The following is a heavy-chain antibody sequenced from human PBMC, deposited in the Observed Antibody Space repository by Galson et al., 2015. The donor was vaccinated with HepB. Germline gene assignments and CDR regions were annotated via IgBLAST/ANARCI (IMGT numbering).Heavy chain of an antibody. CDR1: GFTFSSYS. D-gene: IGHD6-13*01. J-gene: IGHJ4*02. CDR3: ARDHQQQLALFDY. Sequence: SLRLSCAASGFTFSSYSMNWVRQAPGKGLEWVSSISSSSSYIYYADSVKGRFTISRDNAKNSLYLQMNSLRAEDTAVYYCARDHQQQLALFDYWGQGTLVTVSS. CDR2: ISSSSSYI. V-gene: IGHV3-21*01.